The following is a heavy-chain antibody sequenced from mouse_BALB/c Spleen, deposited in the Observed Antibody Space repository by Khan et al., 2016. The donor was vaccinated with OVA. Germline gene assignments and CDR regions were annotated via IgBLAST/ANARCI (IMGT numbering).Heavy chain of an antibody. CDR3: ARGGASYYRNDGGAMDY. CDR1: GYTFTTAG. D-gene: IGHD2-14*01. CDR2: INTHSGVP. V-gene: IGHV9-4*02. J-gene: IGHJ4*01. Sequence: QIQLVQSGPELKKPGETVRISCKASGYTFTTAGIQWVQKMPGKGLKWIGCINTHSGVPKYAEDFKGRFAFSLDISVNTAYLQITNLTYEDTATYYCARGGASYYRNDGGAMDYWGQGTSVTVSS.